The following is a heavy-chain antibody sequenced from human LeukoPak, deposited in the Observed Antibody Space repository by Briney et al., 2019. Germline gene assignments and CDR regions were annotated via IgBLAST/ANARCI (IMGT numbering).Heavy chain of an antibody. CDR1: GFTFSSYA. CDR3: AKYDFWSGWSSFDY. Sequence: GGSLRLSCAASGFTFSSYAMSWVRQAPGKGLEWVSAISGSGGSTYYADSVKGRFTISRDNSKNTLYLQMNSLRAGDTAVYYCAKYDFWSGWSSFDYWGQGTLVAVSS. CDR2: ISGSGGST. D-gene: IGHD3-3*01. J-gene: IGHJ4*02. V-gene: IGHV3-23*01.